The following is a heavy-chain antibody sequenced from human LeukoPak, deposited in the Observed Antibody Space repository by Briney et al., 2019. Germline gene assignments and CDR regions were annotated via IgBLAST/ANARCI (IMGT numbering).Heavy chain of an antibody. CDR3: ASRRESFDY. CDR1: GFTFSTYS. V-gene: IGHV3-48*02. CDR2: VGSGSSTI. Sequence: PGGSLRLSCAASGFTFSTYSMNWVRQAPGKGLEWVSYVGSGSSTIYYADSMKGRFTISRDNAKNSLYLQMNSLRDEDTAVYYCASRRESFDYWGQGTLVTVSS. J-gene: IGHJ4*02.